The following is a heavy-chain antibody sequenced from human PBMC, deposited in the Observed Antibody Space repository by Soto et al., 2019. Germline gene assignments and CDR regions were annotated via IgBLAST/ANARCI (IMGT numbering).Heavy chain of an antibody. J-gene: IGHJ6*02. V-gene: IGHV1-2*04. CDR3: ARAVPGYCSSTSCYTGGYYYYGMDV. CDR2: INPNSGGT. CDR1: GYTFTGYY. D-gene: IGHD2-2*02. Sequence: ALVKVSCKASGYTFTGYYMHWVRQAPGQGLEWMGWINPNSGGTNYAQKFQGWVTMTRDTSISTAYMELSRLRSDDTAVYYCARAVPGYCSSTSCYTGGYYYYGMDVWGQGTTVTVSS.